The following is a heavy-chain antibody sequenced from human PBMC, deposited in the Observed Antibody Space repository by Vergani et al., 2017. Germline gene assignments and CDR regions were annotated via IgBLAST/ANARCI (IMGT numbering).Heavy chain of an antibody. Sequence: QVQLVQSGAEVKKPGSSVKVSCKASGGTFSSYTISWVRQAPGQGLEWRGRIIPILGIANYAQKFQGRVTITADKSTSTAYMELSSLRSEDTAVYYCARDRDTAMVHIYWGQGTLVTVSS. D-gene: IGHD5-18*01. CDR3: ARDRDTAMVHIY. V-gene: IGHV1-69*08. CDR1: GGTFSSYT. J-gene: IGHJ4*02. CDR2: IIPILGIA.